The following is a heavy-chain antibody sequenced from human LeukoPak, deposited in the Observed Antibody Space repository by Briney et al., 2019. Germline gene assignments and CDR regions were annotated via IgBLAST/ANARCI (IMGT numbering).Heavy chain of an antibody. CDR2: ISSSSSYI. Sequence: GGSLRLSCAASGFTFSSYNMNWVRQAPGKGLEWVSSISSSSSYIYYADSVKGRFTISRDNAKNSLYLQMNSLRAEDTAVYYCARDGLGRLSLDYWGQGTLVTVSS. D-gene: IGHD2-21*02. CDR3: ARDGLGRLSLDY. J-gene: IGHJ4*02. CDR1: GFTFSSYN. V-gene: IGHV3-21*01.